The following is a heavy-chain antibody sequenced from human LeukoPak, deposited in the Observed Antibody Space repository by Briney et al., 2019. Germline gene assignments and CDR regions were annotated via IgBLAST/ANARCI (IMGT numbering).Heavy chain of an antibody. Sequence: SETLSLTCTVSGGSISSSSYYWGWIRQPPGKGLEWIGSIYYSGSTYYNPSPKSRVTISVDTSKNQFSLKLSSVTAADTAVYYCARDDDALDYWGQGTLVTVSS. CDR3: ARDDDALDY. D-gene: IGHD2-2*01. J-gene: IGHJ4*02. CDR1: GGSISSSSYY. CDR2: IYYSGST. V-gene: IGHV4-39*07.